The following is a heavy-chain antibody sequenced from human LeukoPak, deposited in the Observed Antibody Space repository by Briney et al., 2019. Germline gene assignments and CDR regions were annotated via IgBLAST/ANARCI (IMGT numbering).Heavy chain of an antibody. CDR1: GGSISSYY. Sequence: PSETLSLTCTVSGGSISSYYWSWIRQPPGKGLEWIGYIYYSGSTNYNPSLKSRVTISVDTSKNQFSLKLSSVTAADTAVYYCARAGECEPMDVWGKGTTVTVSS. V-gene: IGHV4-59*01. D-gene: IGHD3-10*01. CDR3: ARAGECEPMDV. J-gene: IGHJ6*03. CDR2: IYYSGST.